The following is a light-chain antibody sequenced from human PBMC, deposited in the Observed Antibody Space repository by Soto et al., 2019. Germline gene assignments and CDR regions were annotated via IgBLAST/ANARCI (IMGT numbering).Light chain of an antibody. Sequence: DLQMTQSPSSVSASVGDRVTITCRASQDISRWLAWFQQKPGKAPKLLIYAASNLQSGVPSRFSGSGSGTDFSLTINSLQPEDFVTYYCQQANSFPWTFGQGTKVEIK. CDR1: QDISRW. CDR3: QQANSFPWT. CDR2: AAS. V-gene: IGKV1-12*01. J-gene: IGKJ1*01.